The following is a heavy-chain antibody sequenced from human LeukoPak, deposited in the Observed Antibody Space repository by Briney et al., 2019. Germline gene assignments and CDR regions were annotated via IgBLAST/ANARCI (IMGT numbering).Heavy chain of an antibody. D-gene: IGHD4-23*01. V-gene: IGHV4-30-2*01. CDR2: IYHSGST. Sequence: NPSETLSLTCAVSGGSISSGGYSWSWIRQPPGKGLEWIGYIYHSGSTYYNPSLKSRVTISVDRSKNQFSLKLSSVTAADTAVYYCARDQKSWTTVVTPGPWGQGTLVTVSS. CDR1: GGSISSGGYS. CDR3: ARDQKSWTTVVTPGP. J-gene: IGHJ5*02.